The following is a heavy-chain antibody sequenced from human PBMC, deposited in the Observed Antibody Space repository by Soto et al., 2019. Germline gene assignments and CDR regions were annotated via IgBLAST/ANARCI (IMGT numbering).Heavy chain of an antibody. CDR3: ARGVRVVVVIMGFNWFDP. CDR1: GGSISSGGYY. D-gene: IGHD3-22*01. Sequence: SETLSLTCTVSGGSISSGGYYWSWIRQHPGKGLEWIGYIYYSGSTYYNPSLKSRVTISVDTSKNQFSLKLSSVTAADTAVYYCARGVRVVVVIMGFNWFDPWGQGTLVTVSS. J-gene: IGHJ5*02. CDR2: IYYSGST. V-gene: IGHV4-31*03.